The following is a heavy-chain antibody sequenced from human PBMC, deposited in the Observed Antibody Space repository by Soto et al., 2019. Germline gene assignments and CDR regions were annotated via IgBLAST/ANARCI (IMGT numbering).Heavy chain of an antibody. CDR2: ISYDGSNT. D-gene: IGHD6-19*01. CDR3: AKDWGSSGWFNWFDP. V-gene: IGHV3-30*18. CDR1: GFTLSSTG. Sequence: QVQLVESGGGVVQPGRSLRLSYVASGFTLSSTGMHWVRQAPGKGLEWVAMISYDGSNTFYADSVKGRFTISRDNSWNTLYLQMDSLRPEDTSVYYCAKDWGSSGWFNWFDPWGQGTLVTVSS. J-gene: IGHJ5*02.